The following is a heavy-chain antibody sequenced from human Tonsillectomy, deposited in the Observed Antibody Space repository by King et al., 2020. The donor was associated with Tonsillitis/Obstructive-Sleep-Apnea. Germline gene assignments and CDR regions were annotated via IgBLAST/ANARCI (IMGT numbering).Heavy chain of an antibody. V-gene: IGHV3-21*01. CDR2: IRNSSSYI. CDR3: ARGGAAVVSGVDY. Sequence: EQLVQSGGGLVKPGGSLRLSCAASGFTFRSYSMNWVRHAPGRGLEWFSSIRNSSSYIYYADSVKGRFTISRDNAKNSPYLQMDSLRAEDTAVYFCARGGAAVVSGVDYWGQGALVTVSS. J-gene: IGHJ4*02. CDR1: GFTFRSYS. D-gene: IGHD4-23*01.